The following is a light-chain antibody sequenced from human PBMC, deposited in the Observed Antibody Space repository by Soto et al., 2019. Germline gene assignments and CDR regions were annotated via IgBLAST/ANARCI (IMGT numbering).Light chain of an antibody. CDR3: CSYAGSYRFV. J-gene: IGLJ1*01. V-gene: IGLV2-11*01. CDR2: DVS. CDR1: PSAVGGYSY. Sequence: QSVLAQPRCVSGSPGQSVTISCTGTPSAVGGYSYVSWYQQHPGKVPKLIIYDVSKWPSGVPDRFSGSKSGNTASLTIPGLQAEDEGDYYCCSYAGSYRFVFGTGTKVTVL.